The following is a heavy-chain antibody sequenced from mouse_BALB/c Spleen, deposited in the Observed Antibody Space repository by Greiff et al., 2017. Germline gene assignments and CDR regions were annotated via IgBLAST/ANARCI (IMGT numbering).Heavy chain of an antibody. D-gene: IGHD1-1*01. CDR2: IWAGGST. CDR1: GFSLTSYG. Sequence: VQRVESGPGLVAPSQSLSITCTVSGFSLTSYGVHWVRQPPGKGLEWLGVIWAGGSTNYNSALMSRLSISKDNSKSQVFLKMNSLQTDDTAMYYCARARYGSRVDYWGQGTSVTVSS. J-gene: IGHJ4*01. CDR3: ARARYGSRVDY. V-gene: IGHV2-9*02.